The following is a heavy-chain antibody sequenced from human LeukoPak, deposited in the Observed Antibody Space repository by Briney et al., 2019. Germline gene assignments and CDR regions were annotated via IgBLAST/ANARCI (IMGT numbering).Heavy chain of an antibody. J-gene: IGHJ4*02. D-gene: IGHD5-24*01. CDR3: ARVGDGYNSPGDY. Sequence: PSETLSLTCTVSGGSISSSSYYWGWIRQPPGKGLEWIGSIYYSGSTYYNPSLKSRVTISVDTSKNQFSLKLSSVTAADTAVYYCARVGDGYNSPGDYWGQGTLVTVSS. CDR2: IYYSGST. V-gene: IGHV4-39*07. CDR1: GGSISSSSYY.